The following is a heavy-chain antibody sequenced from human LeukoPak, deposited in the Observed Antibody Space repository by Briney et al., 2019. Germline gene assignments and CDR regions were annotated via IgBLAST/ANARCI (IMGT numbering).Heavy chain of an antibody. CDR2: INQDGGEK. J-gene: IGHJ6*03. CDR1: GFTLGSYW. CDR3: ARVGSSGRSPYYYYYMDV. Sequence: GGSLRLSCSASGFTLGSYWMTWVRQAPGKGLEWVANINQDGGEKYYADSVKGRFTISRDNAKNSLYLQMNSLRAEDTALYHCARVGSSGRSPYYYYYMDVWGKGTPVTVSS. D-gene: IGHD6-19*01. V-gene: IGHV3-7*03.